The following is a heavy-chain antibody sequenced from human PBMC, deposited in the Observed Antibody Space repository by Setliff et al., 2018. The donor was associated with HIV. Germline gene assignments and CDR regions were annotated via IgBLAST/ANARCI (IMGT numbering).Heavy chain of an antibody. V-gene: IGHV3-11*04. CDR3: ARDNLYYNLYDGSPVYGMDV. Sequence: PGGSLRLSCAASGFTVSDNYMSWVRQAPGRGLEWVSSISIGSGGAIDYADSVQGRFTISRDNSKDSLYLQMNGLRVEDTGVYYCARDNLYYNLYDGSPVYGMDVWGQGTTVTVSS. D-gene: IGHD3-3*01. CDR2: ISIGSGGAI. CDR1: GFTVSDNY. J-gene: IGHJ6*02.